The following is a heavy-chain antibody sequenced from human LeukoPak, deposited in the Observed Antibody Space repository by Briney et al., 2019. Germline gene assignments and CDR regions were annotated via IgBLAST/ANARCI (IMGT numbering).Heavy chain of an antibody. D-gene: IGHD3-10*02. Sequence: SETLSLTCTVSGGSISSYYWSWIRQPPGKGLEWIGYVHYTGSTNYIPSLKSRVIISVDTSKNQLSLKLSSVTAADTAVYYCARGLFGEFYYYYYVDVWGKGTTVTVSS. CDR1: GGSISSYY. J-gene: IGHJ6*03. V-gene: IGHV4-59*01. CDR3: ARGLFGEFYYYYYVDV. CDR2: VHYTGST.